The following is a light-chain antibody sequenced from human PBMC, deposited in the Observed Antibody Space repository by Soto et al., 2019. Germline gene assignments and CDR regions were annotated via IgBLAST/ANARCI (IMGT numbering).Light chain of an antibody. CDR2: AAS. CDR3: QNYDSAPVT. J-gene: IGKJ3*01. V-gene: IGKV1-27*01. Sequence: SQSTHSPSSLSASVGDRVTTTCRASQEPTNYIAWDEQNTGQVPQIIIYAASTLQSTVQFITPSRFRASGSGTDFTPTIRSLQPEDVATDSCQNYDSAPVTFGPGTTVDI. CDR1: QEPTNY.